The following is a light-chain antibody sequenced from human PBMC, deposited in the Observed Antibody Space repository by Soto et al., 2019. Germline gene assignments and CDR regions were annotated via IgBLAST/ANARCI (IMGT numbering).Light chain of an antibody. J-gene: IGKJ1*01. CDR3: QQYNNWPT. V-gene: IGKV3-15*01. CDR2: GAS. Sequence: EIVMPQSPATLSVSPGERATLSCRASQSVSSNLAWYQHKPGQAPRFLIYGASTRATGIPARFSGSGSGTECTRTISSQHFEDFAVYYCQQYNNWPTFGQGTKVEIK. CDR1: QSVSSN.